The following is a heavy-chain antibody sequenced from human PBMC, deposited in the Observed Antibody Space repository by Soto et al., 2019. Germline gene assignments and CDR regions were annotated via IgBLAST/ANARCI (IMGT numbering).Heavy chain of an antibody. CDR1: GFTFSNYD. Sequence: GGSLRLSCAASGFTFSNYDMHWVRQATGKGLEWVSTISTAGNTYSPGSVKGRFTISREDAKNSLYLQMNSLRVDDTAVYYCARGRDSGLYYFDYWGRGTLVTVSS. CDR2: ISTAGNT. CDR3: ARGRDSGLYYFDY. J-gene: IGHJ4*02. D-gene: IGHD2-21*01. V-gene: IGHV3-13*01.